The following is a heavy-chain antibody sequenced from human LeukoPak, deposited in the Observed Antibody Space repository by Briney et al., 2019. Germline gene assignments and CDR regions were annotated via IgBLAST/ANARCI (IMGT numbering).Heavy chain of an antibody. J-gene: IGHJ5*02. Sequence: ASVKVSCKASGYTFTGYYMHWVRQAPGQGPEWMGWINPNSGGTNYAQKFQGRVTMTRDTSISTAYMELSRLTSDDTAVYYCARAYKAAGTGKWFDPWGQGTLVTVSS. CDR2: INPNSGGT. CDR3: ARAYKAAGTGKWFDP. CDR1: GYTFTGYY. D-gene: IGHD6-13*01. V-gene: IGHV1-2*02.